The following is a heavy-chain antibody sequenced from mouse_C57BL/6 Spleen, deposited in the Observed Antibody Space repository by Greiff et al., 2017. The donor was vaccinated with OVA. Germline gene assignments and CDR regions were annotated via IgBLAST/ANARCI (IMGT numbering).Heavy chain of an antibody. CDR3: AFYGSSYRFAY. V-gene: IGHV14-3*01. D-gene: IGHD1-1*01. J-gene: IGHJ3*01. CDR2: IDPANGNT. Sequence: EVKLVESVAELVRPGASVKFSCTASGFNIKNTYMHWVRQTPDQGLEWIGRIDPANGNTKYAPKFQGQATITADASSNTGYLQFSSLTFEDTAIYYCAFYGSSYRFAYWGQGTLVTVSA. CDR1: GFNIKNTY.